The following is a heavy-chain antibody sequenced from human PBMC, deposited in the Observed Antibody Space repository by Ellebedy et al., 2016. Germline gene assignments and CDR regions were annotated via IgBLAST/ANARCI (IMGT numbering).Heavy chain of an antibody. Sequence: SETLSLTCTVSGGSISSSSYYWGWIRQPPGKGLEWIGSIYYSGSTYYNPSLKSRVTISVDTSKNHFSRKLSSVTAADTAVYYCASGEVVLSAAAGACFDYWGQGTLVTVSS. CDR3: ASGEVVLSAAAGACFDY. CDR1: GGSISSSSYY. CDR2: IYYSGST. D-gene: IGHD6-13*01. J-gene: IGHJ4*02. V-gene: IGHV4-39*01.